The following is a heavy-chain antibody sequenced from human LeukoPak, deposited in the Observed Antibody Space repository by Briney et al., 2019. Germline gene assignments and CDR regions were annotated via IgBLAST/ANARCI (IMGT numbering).Heavy chain of an antibody. V-gene: IGHV3-21*01. Sequence: PGGSLRLSCAASGFTFSGYGMHWVRQAPGKGLEWVSSISSSSTSIYYADSVKGRFTISRDNAKNSLYLQMNSLRAEDTAVYYCARRIGKGYYFDLWGQGTLVTVSS. CDR1: GFTFSGYG. CDR3: ARRIGKGYYFDL. J-gene: IGHJ4*02. D-gene: IGHD2/OR15-2a*01. CDR2: ISSSSTSI.